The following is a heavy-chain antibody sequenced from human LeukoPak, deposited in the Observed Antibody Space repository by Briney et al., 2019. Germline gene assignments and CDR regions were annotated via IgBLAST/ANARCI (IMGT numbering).Heavy chain of an antibody. CDR1: GFTFSIYV. CDR3: LKSASGKRFDS. V-gene: IGHV3-23*01. CDR2: ISGSGGST. Sequence: PGGSLRLSCAASGFTFSIYVMSWVRQAPGKGLEWVSSISGSGGSTYYADSVKGRFTISRDRSKNTLYLQMNSLRGEDTALYYSLKSASGKRFDSWGQGTLVTVSS. D-gene: IGHD3-10*01. J-gene: IGHJ4*02.